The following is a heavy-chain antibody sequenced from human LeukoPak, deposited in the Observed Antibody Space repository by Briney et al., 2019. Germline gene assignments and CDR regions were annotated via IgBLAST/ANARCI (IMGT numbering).Heavy chain of an antibody. V-gene: IGHV4-39*01. CDR3: ARTHVDTAMVTLQLYNFDY. J-gene: IGHJ4*01. Sequence: KASETLSLTCTVSGGSISSSSYYWGWIRQPPGKGLEWIGSIYYSGSTYYNPSLKSRVTISVDTSKNQFSLKLSSVTAADTAVYYCARTHVDTAMVTLQLYNFDYWGQEPWSPSPQ. D-gene: IGHD5-18*01. CDR1: GGSISSSSYY. CDR2: IYYSGST.